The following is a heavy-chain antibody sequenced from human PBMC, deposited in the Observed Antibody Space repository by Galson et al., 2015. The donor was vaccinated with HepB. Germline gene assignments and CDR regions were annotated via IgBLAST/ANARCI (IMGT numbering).Heavy chain of an antibody. CDR3: TRDLDHSLPAAIHHYFDY. Sequence: SLRLSCAASGFTFGDYAMSWFRQAPGKGLEWVGFIRSKAYGGTTEYAASVKGRFTISRDDSKSIAYLQMNSLKTEDTAVYYCTRDLDHSLPAAIHHYFDYWGQGTLVTVSS. D-gene: IGHD2-2*02. J-gene: IGHJ4*02. CDR2: IRSKAYGGTT. V-gene: IGHV3-49*03. CDR1: GFTFGDYA.